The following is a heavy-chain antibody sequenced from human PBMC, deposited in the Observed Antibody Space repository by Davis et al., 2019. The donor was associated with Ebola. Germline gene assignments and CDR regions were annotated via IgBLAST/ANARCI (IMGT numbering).Heavy chain of an antibody. Sequence: PSETLSLTCAVYGGSFSGYYWSWIRQPPGKGLEWIGEINHSGSTNYNPSLKSRVTISVDTSKNQFSLKLSSVTAADTAVYYCARVIDELYWYFDLWGRGTLVTVSS. J-gene: IGHJ2*01. CDR1: GGSFSGYY. CDR3: ARVIDELYWYFDL. V-gene: IGHV4-34*01. CDR2: INHSGST. D-gene: IGHD1-26*01.